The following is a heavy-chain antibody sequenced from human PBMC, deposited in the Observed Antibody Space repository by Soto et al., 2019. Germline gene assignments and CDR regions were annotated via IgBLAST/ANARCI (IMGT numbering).Heavy chain of an antibody. V-gene: IGHV1-46*01. Sequence: ASVKVSCKASGYTFTNYYVQWVRQAPGQGPEWMGVIHPDGGHTTYSQKFQDRVTMTRDTFTSTIYMELSSLRSEDTAVYYCARGDNDYWGQGTLVTVSS. CDR3: ARGDNDY. J-gene: IGHJ4*02. CDR1: GYTFTNYY. CDR2: IHPDGGHT.